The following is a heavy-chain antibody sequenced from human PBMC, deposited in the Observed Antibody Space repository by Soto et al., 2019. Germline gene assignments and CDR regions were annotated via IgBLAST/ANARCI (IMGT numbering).Heavy chain of an antibody. Sequence: KVSSKAPGGTIRCYALSWLRHAPGQGREWMGGIIPIFGTANYAQRFQGRVTITADKSTSTAHMELSSLRSEDTAVFYCASPATGTGGAFDIWGQGTMVSV. CDR3: ASPATGTGGAFDI. V-gene: IGHV1-69*06. CDR1: GGTIRCYA. D-gene: IGHD4-17*01. J-gene: IGHJ3*02. CDR2: IIPIFGTA.